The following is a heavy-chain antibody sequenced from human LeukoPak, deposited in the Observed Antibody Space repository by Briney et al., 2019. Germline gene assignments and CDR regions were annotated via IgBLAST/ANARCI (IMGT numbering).Heavy chain of an antibody. Sequence: GGSLRLSCSASGFTFSTYWMSWVRQAPGKGLEWVANMRRDGNEIYYLDSVRGRFTISRDNAKNSLYLQMNSLRAEDTAVYYCARDRGWRTSGYYLYHFDYWGQGTLVTFAS. V-gene: IGHV3-7*01. CDR2: MRRDGNEI. D-gene: IGHD3-22*01. J-gene: IGHJ4*02. CDR3: ARDRGWRTSGYYLYHFDY. CDR1: GFTFSTYW.